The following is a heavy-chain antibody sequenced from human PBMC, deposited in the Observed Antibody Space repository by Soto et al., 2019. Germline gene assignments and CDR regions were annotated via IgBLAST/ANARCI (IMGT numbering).Heavy chain of an antibody. CDR1: GGTFSSYA. CDR3: ARADIAARPGPRYYFDY. Sequence: SVKVSCKASGGTFSSYAISWVRQAPGQGLEWMGGIIPIFGTANYAQKFQGRVTITADESTSTAYMELSSLRSEDTAVYYCARADIAARPGPRYYFDYWGQGTLVTVSS. D-gene: IGHD6-6*01. V-gene: IGHV1-69*13. J-gene: IGHJ4*02. CDR2: IIPIFGTA.